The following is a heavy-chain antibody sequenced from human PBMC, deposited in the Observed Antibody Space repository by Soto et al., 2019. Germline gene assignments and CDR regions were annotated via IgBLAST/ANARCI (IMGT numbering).Heavy chain of an antibody. V-gene: IGHV3-21*01. CDR1: GFTFSRYS. J-gene: IGHJ4*02. CDR2: ISSTTNYI. Sequence: LRLSFAASGFTFSRYSMNWVRQAPGKGLEWVSSISSTTNYIYYADSMKGRFTVSRDNAKNSVYLDMNSLSAEDTAVYYCARESEDLTSNFDYWGQGTLVTVSS. CDR3: ARESEDLTSNFDY.